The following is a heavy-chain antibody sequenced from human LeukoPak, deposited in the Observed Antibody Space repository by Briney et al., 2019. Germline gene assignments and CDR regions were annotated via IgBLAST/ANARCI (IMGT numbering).Heavy chain of an antibody. CDR2: ITQDGSEK. CDR3: ARANWGSYYFDY. J-gene: IGHJ4*02. D-gene: IGHD7-27*01. Sequence: GGSLRLSCAASGFTFSSYWMSWLRQAPGKGLEWVANITQDGSEKYYVDSVKGRFTISRDNAKNSLYLQMNSLRAEDTAVYYCARANWGSYYFDYWGQGTLVTVSS. CDR1: GFTFSSYW. V-gene: IGHV3-7*01.